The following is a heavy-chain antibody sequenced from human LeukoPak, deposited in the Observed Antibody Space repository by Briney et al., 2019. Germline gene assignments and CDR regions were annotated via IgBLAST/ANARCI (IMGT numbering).Heavy chain of an antibody. CDR1: GFTFSKYD. J-gene: IGHJ4*02. D-gene: IGHD3-10*01. CDR2: ISRSDGNT. V-gene: IGHV3-23*01. Sequence: GGSLRLSCAASGFTFSKYDMYWVRQAPGKGLECVSVISRSDGNTYYADSVKGRFTVSRDNSRNTLYLQMDSLRAEDTAVYFCSKKGQHDDNGEPGWGQGTLVTVSS. CDR3: SKKGQHDDNGEPG.